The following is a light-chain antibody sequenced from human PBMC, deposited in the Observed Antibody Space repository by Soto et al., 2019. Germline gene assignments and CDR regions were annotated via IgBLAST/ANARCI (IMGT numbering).Light chain of an antibody. CDR3: QQYGDSPWT. J-gene: IGKJ1*01. CDR2: GAS. V-gene: IGKV3-20*01. CDR1: QSVRNDY. Sequence: ENVLTQSPGTLSLSPGERATLSCRASQSVRNDYLAWYQQRPGQAPRLLISGASSRATGIPDRFSGSGSGTDFTLTISRLEPEDFAVYYCQQYGDSPWTFGQGTKVDIK.